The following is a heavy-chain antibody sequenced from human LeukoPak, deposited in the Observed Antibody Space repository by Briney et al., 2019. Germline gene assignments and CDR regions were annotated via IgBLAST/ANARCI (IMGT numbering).Heavy chain of an antibody. J-gene: IGHJ4*02. Sequence: GGSLRLSCAASGFTFSSYWMYWVRQAPGKGLVWVSRINSDGSSTSYADSVKGRFTISRDNAKNTLYLQMNSLRAEDTAVYYCARVQRGIAVALDYWGQGTLATVSS. V-gene: IGHV3-74*01. CDR3: ARVQRGIAVALDY. CDR1: GFTFSSYW. D-gene: IGHD6-19*01. CDR2: INSDGSST.